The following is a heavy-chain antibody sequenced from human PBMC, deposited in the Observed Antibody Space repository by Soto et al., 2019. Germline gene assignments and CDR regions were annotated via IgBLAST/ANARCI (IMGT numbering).Heavy chain of an antibody. Sequence: SVKVSCKASGDTFSTYTITWVRQAPGQGLEWMGGIIPRSGTSNYAQKFQGRVTMTTDTSTSTAYMELRSLRSDDTAVYYCAREYYYDSSGSPDYWGQGTLVTVSS. CDR3: AREYYYDSSGSPDY. CDR1: GDTFSTYT. V-gene: IGHV1-69*05. J-gene: IGHJ4*02. D-gene: IGHD3-22*01. CDR2: IIPRSGTS.